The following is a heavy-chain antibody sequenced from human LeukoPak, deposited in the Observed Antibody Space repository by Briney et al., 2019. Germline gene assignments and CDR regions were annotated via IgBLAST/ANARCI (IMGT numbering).Heavy chain of an antibody. CDR3: ARAVGYDILTGYNRGWFFDL. Sequence: TSETLSLTCTVSGRSISSGDSYWTWIRQHPGKGLEWIGYIYYTGSTHYNPSLQSRLTISVGTSKNQFSLKLSAVTAADTAVYYCARAVGYDILTGYNRGWFFDLWGRGTLVTVSS. CDR1: GRSISSGDSY. CDR2: IYYTGST. J-gene: IGHJ2*01. V-gene: IGHV4-31*03. D-gene: IGHD3-9*01.